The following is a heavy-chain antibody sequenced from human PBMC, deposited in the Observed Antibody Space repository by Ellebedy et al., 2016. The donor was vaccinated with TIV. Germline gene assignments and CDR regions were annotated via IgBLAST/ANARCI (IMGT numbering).Heavy chain of an antibody. V-gene: IGHV1-18*01. J-gene: IGHJ4*02. CDR1: GYTFTSYG. Sequence: ASVKVSXXASGYTFTSYGISWVRQAPGQGLEWMGWISAYNGNTNYAQKLQGRVTMTTDTSTSTAYMELRSLRSDDTAVYYCATVSSTNWNYWGQGTLVTVSS. CDR3: ATVSSTNWNY. D-gene: IGHD2-2*01. CDR2: ISAYNGNT.